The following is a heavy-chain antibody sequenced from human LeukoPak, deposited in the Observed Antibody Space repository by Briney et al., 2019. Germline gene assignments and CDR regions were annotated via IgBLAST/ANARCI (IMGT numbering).Heavy chain of an antibody. D-gene: IGHD2-21*02. V-gene: IGHV3-23*01. CDR2: ISGSGGST. CDR1: GFTFSSYA. Sequence: SGGSLRLSCAASGFTFSSYAMSWVRQAPGKGLGWVSAISGSGGSTYYADSVKGRFTISRDNSKNTLYLQMNSLRAEDTAVYYCAKDQWVAYCGGDCYSSQDYWGQGTLVTVSS. CDR3: AKDQWVAYCGGDCYSSQDY. J-gene: IGHJ4*02.